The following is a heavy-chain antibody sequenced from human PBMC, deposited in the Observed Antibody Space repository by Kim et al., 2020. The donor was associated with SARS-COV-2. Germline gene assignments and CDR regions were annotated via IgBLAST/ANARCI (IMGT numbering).Heavy chain of an antibody. CDR1: GFTFSSYA. CDR2: IWYDGSNK. J-gene: IGHJ4*02. CDR3: AKGCAGANSAFDY. D-gene: IGHD1-26*01. V-gene: IGHV3-33*06. Sequence: GGSLRLSCAASGFTFSSYAMHWVRQAPGKGLEWVAVIWYDGSNKYYADSVKGRFTISRDNSKNTLYLQMNSLRAEDTAVYYCAKGCAGANSAFDYWGQGTLVTVSS.